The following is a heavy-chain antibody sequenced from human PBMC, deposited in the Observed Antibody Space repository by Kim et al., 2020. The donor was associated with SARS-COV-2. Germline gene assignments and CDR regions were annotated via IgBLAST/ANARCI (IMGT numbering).Heavy chain of an antibody. J-gene: IGHJ5*02. Sequence: ASVKVSCKASGYRFSDYYIHWVRQAPGETLEWLGRINPNRGDTNFAQNFQGRVTMTRDTPIRTAYMELNRVTSDDTAVYYCARADSSSWVDHWGQGTLVT. CDR3: ARADSSSWVDH. CDR2: INPNRGDT. D-gene: IGHD6-19*01. V-gene: IGHV1-2*06. CDR1: GYRFSDYY.